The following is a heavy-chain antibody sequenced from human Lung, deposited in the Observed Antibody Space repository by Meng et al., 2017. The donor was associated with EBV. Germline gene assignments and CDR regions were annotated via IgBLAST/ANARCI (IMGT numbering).Heavy chain of an antibody. CDR2: IYDSGST. Sequence: GFLKPCVTLSLTWAVYGCSFSGYYWSWVRQPPGKVLEWIGYIYDSGSTSYNPSLMSRVTISVDTSRNQFSLKLTSVTAADTAVYYCAREYSSSSGLPGPWGQGTLVTVSS. V-gene: IGHV4-30-4*08. CDR1: GCSFSGYY. J-gene: IGHJ5*02. CDR3: AREYSSSSGLPGP. D-gene: IGHD6-6*01.